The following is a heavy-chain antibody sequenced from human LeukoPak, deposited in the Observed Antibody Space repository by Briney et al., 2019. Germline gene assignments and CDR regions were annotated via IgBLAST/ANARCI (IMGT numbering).Heavy chain of an antibody. V-gene: IGHV1-46*01. D-gene: IGHD6-13*01. CDR2: INPSGGST. CDR3: ARPQGSSWKPTPFDY. J-gene: IGHJ4*02. Sequence: ASVKVSCKASGYTFTSYYMHWVRQAPGQGLEWMGIINPSGGSTSYAQKFQGRVTMTRDTSTSTVYMELSSLRSEDTAVYYCARPQGSSWKPTPFDYWGQGTLVTVSS. CDR1: GYTFTSYY.